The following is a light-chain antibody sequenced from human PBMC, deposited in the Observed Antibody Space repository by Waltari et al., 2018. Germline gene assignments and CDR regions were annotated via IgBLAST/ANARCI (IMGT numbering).Light chain of an antibody. V-gene: IGLV3-21*02. Sequence: SYVLTQPHSVSVAPGETATIPCGGNNIGRKSVHWYQQKAGQAPVLVIYVDNDRPSGIPGRFSGSNSGNTATLAIGGVEAGDEADYYCQVWDGITDEWVFGGGTKLTVL. J-gene: IGLJ3*02. CDR2: VDN. CDR3: QVWDGITDEWV. CDR1: NIGRKS.